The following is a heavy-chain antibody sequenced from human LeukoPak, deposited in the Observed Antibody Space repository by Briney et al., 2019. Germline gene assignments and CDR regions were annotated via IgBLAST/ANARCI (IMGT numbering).Heavy chain of an antibody. Sequence: ASVKVSCKASGYTFTSYDINWVRQATGQGLEWMGWMNPNSGNTGYAQKLQGRVTITRNTSISTAYMELSSLRSEDTAVYYCARGLKYYDFWSGYYWFDYWGQGTLVTVSS. CDR3: ARGLKYYDFWSGYYWFDY. D-gene: IGHD3-3*01. J-gene: IGHJ4*02. CDR2: MNPNSGNT. CDR1: GYTFTSYD. V-gene: IGHV1-8*03.